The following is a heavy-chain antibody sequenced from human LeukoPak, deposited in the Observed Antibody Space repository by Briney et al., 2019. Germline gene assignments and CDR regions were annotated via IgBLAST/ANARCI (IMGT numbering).Heavy chain of an antibody. CDR3: AIRKGEYYFDY. CDR1: GGTFSSYA. Sequence: SVKVSCKASGGTFSSYAISWVRQAPGQGLEWMGGIIPIFGTANYAQRFQGRVTITADRSTSTAYMKLSSLRSEDTAVYYCAIRKGEYYFDYWGQGTLVTVSS. D-gene: IGHD3-16*01. V-gene: IGHV1-69*06. J-gene: IGHJ4*02. CDR2: IIPIFGTA.